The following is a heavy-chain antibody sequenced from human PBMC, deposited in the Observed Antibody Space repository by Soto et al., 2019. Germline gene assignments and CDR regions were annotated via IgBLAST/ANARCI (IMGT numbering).Heavy chain of an antibody. CDR1: GFAFHGYA. CDR3: ARDLKTRHCDY. V-gene: IGHV3-33*01. D-gene: IGHD4-17*01. CDR2: IWYDGSNT. Sequence: QVQLVESGGGVVQPGRSLRLSCAASGFAFHGYAMHWVRQAPGKGLEWVAIIWYDGSNTYYGDSVKGRFTISRDNSKNTVYLQMNSLRVEDTAVYYCARDLKTRHCDYWGQGILVTVS. J-gene: IGHJ4*02.